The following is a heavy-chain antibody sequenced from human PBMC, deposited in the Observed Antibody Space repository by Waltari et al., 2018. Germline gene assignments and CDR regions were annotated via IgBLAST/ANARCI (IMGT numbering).Heavy chain of an antibody. CDR3: ARDGGYGRFDH. J-gene: IGHJ4*02. CDR1: DYTFINYG. D-gene: IGHD5-12*01. V-gene: IGHV1-18*01. Sequence: QVQLVQFGAEVKTPGASVRVSCKAFDYTFINYGISWVRQSPGKGLEGMGWINNDNGKTNNDQKCQGSLIMTRDTSTSTAYMELQSLRFDDTAIYYCARDGGYGRFDHWGQGTLVTVSS. CDR2: INNDNGKT.